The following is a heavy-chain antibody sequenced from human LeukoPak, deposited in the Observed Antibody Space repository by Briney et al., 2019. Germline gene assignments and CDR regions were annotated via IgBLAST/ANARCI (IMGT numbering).Heavy chain of an antibody. CDR3: ARDPGYCSSTSCYWRGYFDY. Sequence: ASVKVSCKASGGTFNNFAISWVRQAPGQRLEWMGWINAGNGNTKYSQKFQGRVTITRDTSASTAYMELSSLRSEDTAVYYCARDPGYCSSTSCYWRGYFDYWGQGTLVTVSS. J-gene: IGHJ4*02. CDR2: INAGNGNT. D-gene: IGHD2-2*01. CDR1: GGTFNNFA. V-gene: IGHV1-3*01.